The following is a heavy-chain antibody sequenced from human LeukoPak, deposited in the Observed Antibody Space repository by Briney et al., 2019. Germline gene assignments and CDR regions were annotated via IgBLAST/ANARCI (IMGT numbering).Heavy chain of an antibody. Sequence: GGSLRLSCAASGFTFSRYWMSWFRQAPGKGLEWVANIKEDGREGYYAGSVKGRFAISRDNAQNSLYLRMNSLRAEDTAVYYCVRGDGCSSTSCYHIDYWGQGTLVTVSS. D-gene: IGHD2-2*01. J-gene: IGHJ4*02. V-gene: IGHV3-7*04. CDR2: IKEDGREG. CDR1: GFTFSRYW. CDR3: VRGDGCSSTSCYHIDY.